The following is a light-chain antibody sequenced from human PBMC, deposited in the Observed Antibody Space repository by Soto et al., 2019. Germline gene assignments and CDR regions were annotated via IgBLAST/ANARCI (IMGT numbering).Light chain of an antibody. V-gene: IGKV3-20*01. CDR1: QSVRSSY. CDR3: QQYGSSPYT. J-gene: IGKJ2*01. CDR2: GAS. Sequence: EIVLTQSPGTLSLSPGERATLSCRASQSVRSSYLAWYQQKPGQAPRLLIYGASSRATGIPDRFSGSGSGTDLTLTVSRLEPEDFAVYYCQQYGSSPYTFGQATKLEIK.